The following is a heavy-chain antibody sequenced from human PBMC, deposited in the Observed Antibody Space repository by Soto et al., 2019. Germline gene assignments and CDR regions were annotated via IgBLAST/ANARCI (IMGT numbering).Heavy chain of an antibody. J-gene: IGHJ4*02. Sequence: EVQLVESGGGLVQPGGSLRLSCAASGFMFSSYWMSWVRQVPGKGLEWVANIKPDARETYYLQSLEGRFTISRDNARNLGSLQLNSRSPEHPPVYSWAGGDFRVSAIHGSGSRAQGPLATVPS. CDR1: GFMFSSYW. D-gene: IGHD3-10*01. CDR3: AGGDFRVSAIHGSGS. V-gene: IGHV3-7*03. CDR2: IKPDARET.